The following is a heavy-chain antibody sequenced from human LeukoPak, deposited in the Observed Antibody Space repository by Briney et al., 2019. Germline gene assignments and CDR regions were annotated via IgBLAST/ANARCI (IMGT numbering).Heavy chain of an antibody. V-gene: IGHV3-23*01. CDR2: ISGSGGTT. J-gene: IGHJ4*02. CDR3: AKGISSSWYGVDY. CDR1: GFTFSTYA. Sequence: GRSLRLSCAASGFTFSTYAMTWVRQAPGKGREWVSSISGSGGTTFYADSVKGRFTFSRDNSKNTLYLQMNSLRAEDTAVYYCAKGISSSWYGVDYWGQGTLVTVSS. D-gene: IGHD6-13*01.